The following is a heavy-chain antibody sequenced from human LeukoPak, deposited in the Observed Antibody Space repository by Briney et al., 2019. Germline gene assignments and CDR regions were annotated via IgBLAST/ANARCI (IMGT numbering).Heavy chain of an antibody. J-gene: IGHJ4*02. CDR2: IYYTGST. CDR1: GFTFSSYG. D-gene: IGHD3-16*01. CDR3: ARHIVRPTMLIEY. Sequence: GSLRLSCAASGFTFSSYGMHWVRQPPGNGLEWIGNIYYTGSTHYNPSLKSRLTISVDTSKNQFSLKLSSVTAADTAVYYCARHIVRPTMLIEYWGQGILVTVSS. V-gene: IGHV4-39*01.